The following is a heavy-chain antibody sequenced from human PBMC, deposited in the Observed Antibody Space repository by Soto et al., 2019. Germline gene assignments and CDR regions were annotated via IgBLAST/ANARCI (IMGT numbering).Heavy chain of an antibody. V-gene: IGHV3-7*01. D-gene: IGHD6-19*01. CDR3: ARRATRGWAPFDN. Sequence: EVQLVESGGGLVQAGESLRLSCAASGFRFSDYWMTWVRQAPGKGLEWLANIKKDGSEQYYVPSVRGRFIISRDNAENSLSLQLNSLRSDDTGVYFCARRATRGWAPFDNWGQGTRVTVS. CDR1: GFRFSDYW. J-gene: IGHJ4*02. CDR2: IKKDGSEQ.